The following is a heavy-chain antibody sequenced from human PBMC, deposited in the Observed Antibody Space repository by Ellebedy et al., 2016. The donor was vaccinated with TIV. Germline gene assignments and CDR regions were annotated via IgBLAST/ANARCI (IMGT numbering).Heavy chain of an antibody. Sequence: PGGSLRLSCAASGFTFSGYYMSWFRQAPGKGPEWVSYISYSGYLMYYADSVKGRFTNSRDNAENSLYLQMNSLRAEDTAVYYCARRGVIAAAGASDYWGQGTLVIVSS. V-gene: IGHV3-11*01. CDR2: ISYSGYLM. CDR1: GFTFSGYY. J-gene: IGHJ4*02. D-gene: IGHD6-13*01. CDR3: ARRGVIAAAGASDY.